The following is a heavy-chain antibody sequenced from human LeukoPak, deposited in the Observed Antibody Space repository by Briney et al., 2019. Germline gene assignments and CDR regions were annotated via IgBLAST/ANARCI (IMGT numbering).Heavy chain of an antibody. V-gene: IGHV4-61*02. CDR3: ASCSGLLWSSNDY. CDR2: IYTSGST. D-gene: IGHD3-10*01. J-gene: IGHJ4*02. Sequence: SETLSLTCTVSGGSISSGCYFWGWIRQPAGRGLEGIGRIYTSGSTNYNPYLKSRVTMSVDTSKNQFSLKLSSVTAADTAVYYCASCSGLLWSSNDYWGQGTLVTVSS. CDR1: GGSISSGCYF.